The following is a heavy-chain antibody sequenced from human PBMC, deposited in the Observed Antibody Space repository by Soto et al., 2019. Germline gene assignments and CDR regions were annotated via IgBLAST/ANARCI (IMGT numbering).Heavy chain of an antibody. CDR3: ARLRVTTYYYYGMDV. V-gene: IGHV5-51*01. CDR1: GYSFTSYW. D-gene: IGHD4-17*01. Sequence: PGESLKISCKGSGYSFTSYWIGWVRQMPGKGLEWMGIIYPGDSDTRYSPSFQGQVTISADKSISTAYLQWSSLKASDTAMYYCARLRVTTYYYYGMDVWGQGTTVTVSS. CDR2: IYPGDSDT. J-gene: IGHJ6*02.